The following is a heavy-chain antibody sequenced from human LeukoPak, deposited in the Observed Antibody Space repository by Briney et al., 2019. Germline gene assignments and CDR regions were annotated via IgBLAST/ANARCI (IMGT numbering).Heavy chain of an antibody. CDR2: IYDSGST. Sequence: SETLSLTCTVSGGSISSYHWSWFRQAPGKGLEWIGYIYDSGSTNFNPSLKSRVTISVDTSKNQFSLKLSSVTAADTAVYYCARADWRVVAATRKDYFDYWGQGTLVTVSS. CDR3: ARADWRVVAATRKDYFDY. J-gene: IGHJ4*02. CDR1: GGSISSYH. D-gene: IGHD2-15*01. V-gene: IGHV4-59*01.